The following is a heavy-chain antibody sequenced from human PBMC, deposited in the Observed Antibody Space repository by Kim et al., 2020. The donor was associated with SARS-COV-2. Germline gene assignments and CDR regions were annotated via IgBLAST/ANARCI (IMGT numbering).Heavy chain of an antibody. CDR2: IYYSGST. D-gene: IGHD3-16*01. CDR3: ARDGGGGAFNP. J-gene: IGHJ4*02. V-gene: IGHV4-59*13. Sequence: SETLSLTCAVSGGSISSYYWSWIRQPPGKGLEWIGHIYYSGSTNYNPSLKSRVTISLDTSNIQFSLNLSSVTAADTAIYYCARDGGGGAFNPWGQGTLVTVSS. CDR1: GGSISSYY.